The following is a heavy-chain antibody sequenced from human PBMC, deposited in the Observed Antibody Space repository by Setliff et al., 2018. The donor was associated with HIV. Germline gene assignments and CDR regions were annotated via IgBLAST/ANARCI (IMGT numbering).Heavy chain of an antibody. CDR2: INAGNGNI. Sequence: ASVKVSCKASGYTFTSYAMHWVRQAPGQRLEWMGWINAGNGNIKYSQKFQGRVTITRDTSASTAYMELSSLRSEDTAVYYCARDIGGWSETETEYFQYWGQGTLVTVSS. CDR1: GYTFTSYA. J-gene: IGHJ1*01. CDR3: ARDIGGWSETETEYFQY. V-gene: IGHV1-3*01. D-gene: IGHD6-19*01.